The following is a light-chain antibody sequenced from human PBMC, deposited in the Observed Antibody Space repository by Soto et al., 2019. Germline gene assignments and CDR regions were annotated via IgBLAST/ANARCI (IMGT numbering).Light chain of an antibody. CDR3: QQSYTTLGT. Sequence: DIQMTQSPSSLSAFVGDRVTITCRASQTISGFLNWYQQKPGKAPGLLIYSASTLQSGVPSRFSGSGSGTEFTLTISSLQPEDFAPYYCQQSYTTLGTFGQGTTVEVK. CDR1: QTISGF. CDR2: SAS. J-gene: IGKJ1*01. V-gene: IGKV1-39*01.